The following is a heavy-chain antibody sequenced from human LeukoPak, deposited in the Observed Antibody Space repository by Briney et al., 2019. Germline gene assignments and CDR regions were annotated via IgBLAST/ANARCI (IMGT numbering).Heavy chain of an antibody. CDR3: ARANYYDSSGYYPY. CDR2: ISSSGSTI. CDR1: GFTFSDYY. V-gene: IGHV3-11*04. Sequence: PGGSLRLSCAASGFTFSDYYMSWIRQAPGMGLEWVSYISSSGSTIYYADSVKGRFTISRDNAKNSLYLQMNSLRAEDTAVYYCARANYYDSSGYYPYWGQGTLVTVSS. J-gene: IGHJ4*02. D-gene: IGHD3-22*01.